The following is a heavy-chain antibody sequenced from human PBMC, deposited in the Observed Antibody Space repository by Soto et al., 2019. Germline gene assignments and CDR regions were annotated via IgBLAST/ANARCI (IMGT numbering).Heavy chain of an antibody. CDR3: ARDLRRCSGGSCLGY. CDR1: GFTFSSYG. V-gene: IGHV3-33*01. Sequence: SLRLSCAASGFTFSSYGMHWVRQAPGKGLEWVAVIWYDGSNKYYADSVKGRFTISRDNSKNTLYLQMNSLRAEDTAVYYCARDLRRCSGGSCLGYWGKGTLGTVSS. CDR2: IWYDGSNK. D-gene: IGHD2-15*01. J-gene: IGHJ4*02.